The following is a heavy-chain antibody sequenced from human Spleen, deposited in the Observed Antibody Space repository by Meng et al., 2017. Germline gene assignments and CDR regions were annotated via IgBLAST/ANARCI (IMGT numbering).Heavy chain of an antibody. D-gene: IGHD4-17*01. Sequence: GGSLRLSCEASGFTFSNYAMSWVRPPPGKGLEWVSTISGSGGSTHYADSVKGRFTISRDNAKNSLYLQMNSLRAEDTAVYYSARVGESGDYVSICYFDYWGQGTLVTVSS. CDR1: GFTFSNYA. J-gene: IGHJ4*02. V-gene: IGHV3-23*01. CDR2: ISGSGGST. CDR3: ARVGESGDYVSICYFDY.